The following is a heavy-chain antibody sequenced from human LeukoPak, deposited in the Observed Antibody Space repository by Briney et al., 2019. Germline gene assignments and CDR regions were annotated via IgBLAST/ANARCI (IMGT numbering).Heavy chain of an antibody. CDR3: ARGLILYFGAFDI. CDR2: IYYSGST. Sequence: SETLSLTCTVSGGSISSYYWSWIRQPPGKGLEWIGYIYYSGSTNYNPSLESRVTISVDTSKNQFSLKLSSVTAADTAVYYCARGLILYFGAFDIWGQGTMVTVSS. J-gene: IGHJ3*02. V-gene: IGHV4-59*12. CDR1: GGSISSYY. D-gene: IGHD2-8*01.